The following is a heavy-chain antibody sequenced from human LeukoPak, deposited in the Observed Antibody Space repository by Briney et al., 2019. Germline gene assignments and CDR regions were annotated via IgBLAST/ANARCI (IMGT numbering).Heavy chain of an antibody. J-gene: IGHJ3*01. CDR2: IKQDGGEK. CDR3: ATDKFVDTGRAAFDF. D-gene: IGHD5-18*01. CDR1: GFTFSSYW. Sequence: PGGSLRLSCAASGFTFSSYWMSWVRQAPGKGLEWVANIKQDGGEKYYVDSVKGRFTISRDNAKNSLYLQMNSLRAEDTAVYYCATDKFVDTGRAAFDFWGQGTMVTVSS. V-gene: IGHV3-7*01.